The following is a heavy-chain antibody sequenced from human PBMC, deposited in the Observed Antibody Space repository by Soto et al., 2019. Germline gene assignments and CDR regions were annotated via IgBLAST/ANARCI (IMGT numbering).Heavy chain of an antibody. CDR3: ASDSSYYYDSSAYYSNWFDP. D-gene: IGHD3-22*01. Sequence: SETLSLTCTVSGGSISGSSDYWGWIRQPPGKGLDWIGSIFYSGNTYYNPSLKSRVTISVDTSKNQFSLKLSSVTAADTSVYYCASDSSYYYDSSAYYSNWFDPWGQGMLVTVSS. CDR2: IFYSGNT. J-gene: IGHJ5*02. CDR1: GGSISGSSDY. V-gene: IGHV4-39*01.